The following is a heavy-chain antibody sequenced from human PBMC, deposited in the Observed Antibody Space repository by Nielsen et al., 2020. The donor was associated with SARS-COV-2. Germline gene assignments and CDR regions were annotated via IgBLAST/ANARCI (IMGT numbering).Heavy chain of an antibody. V-gene: IGHV4-31*03. CDR1: GGSISSGGFY. J-gene: IGHJ5*02. CDR3: ARPSDEARNPNWFDP. CDR2: IYYSGST. Sequence: SETLSLTCTVSGGSISSGGFYWSWIRQHPGKGLEWIGYIYYSGSTYYNPSLKSRLTLSVDTSKNQFSLKLSSVTAADTAVYYCARPSDEARNPNWFDPWGQGTQVTVSS.